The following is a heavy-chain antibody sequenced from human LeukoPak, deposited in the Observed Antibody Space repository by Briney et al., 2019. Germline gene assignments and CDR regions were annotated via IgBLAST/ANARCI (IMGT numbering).Heavy chain of an antibody. V-gene: IGHV4-34*01. D-gene: IGHD4-17*01. CDR3: ARGGYGDYYYYGMDV. CDR2: INHSGST. CDR1: GGSFSGYY. J-gene: IGHJ6*04. Sequence: SETLSLTCAVYGGSFSGYYWSWIRQPPGKGLEWIGEINHSGSTNYNPSLKSRVTISVDTSKNQFSLKLGSVTAADTAVYYCARGGYGDYYYYGMDVWGKGTTVTVSS.